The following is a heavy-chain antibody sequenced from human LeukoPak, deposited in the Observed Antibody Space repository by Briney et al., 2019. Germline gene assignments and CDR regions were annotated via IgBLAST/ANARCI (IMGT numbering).Heavy chain of an antibody. Sequence: SVKVSCRASGGTFSIYAISWVRQAPGQGLEWMGGIIPIFGTANYAQKFQGRVTITADESTSTAYMELSSLRSEDTAVYYCARALNIVVVPAAMYDYYYGMDVWGQGTTVTVSS. J-gene: IGHJ6*02. D-gene: IGHD2-2*01. V-gene: IGHV1-69*13. CDR3: ARALNIVVVPAAMYDYYYGMDV. CDR2: IIPIFGTA. CDR1: GGTFSIYA.